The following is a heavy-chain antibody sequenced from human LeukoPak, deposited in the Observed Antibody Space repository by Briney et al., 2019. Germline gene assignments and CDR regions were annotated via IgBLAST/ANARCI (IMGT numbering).Heavy chain of an antibody. D-gene: IGHD3-9*01. J-gene: IGHJ4*02. V-gene: IGHV5-51*01. Sequence: GESPKISCKGSGYSFTSNWIGWVRQMPGKGLEWMGIIYPGDSDTRYSPSFQGQVTISADKSISTAYLQWSSLKASDTAMYYCARHVPDILTGFPYGLVDYWGQGTLVTVSS. CDR1: GYSFTSNW. CDR2: IYPGDSDT. CDR3: ARHVPDILTGFPYGLVDY.